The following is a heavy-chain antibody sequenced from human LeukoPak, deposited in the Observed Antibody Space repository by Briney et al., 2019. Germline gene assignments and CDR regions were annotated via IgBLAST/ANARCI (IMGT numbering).Heavy chain of an antibody. Sequence: PSETLSLTCTVSGGSISSSSYYWGWIRQPPGKGLEWIGSIYYSGSTYYNPSLKSRVTISVDTSKNQFSLKLSSVIAADTAVYYCARDRYYDSSGYYPADPNWFDPWGQGTLVTVSS. CDR2: IYYSGST. D-gene: IGHD3-22*01. V-gene: IGHV4-39*07. J-gene: IGHJ5*02. CDR1: GGSISSSSYY. CDR3: ARDRYYDSSGYYPADPNWFDP.